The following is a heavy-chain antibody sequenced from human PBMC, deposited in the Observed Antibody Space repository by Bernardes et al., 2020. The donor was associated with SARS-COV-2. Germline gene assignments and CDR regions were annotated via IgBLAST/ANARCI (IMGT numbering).Heavy chain of an antibody. D-gene: IGHD3-22*01. Sequence: GGSLRLSCAASGFTFSSYSMNWVRQAPGKGLEWVSFISSSSSYIYYADSVKGRFTISRDNAKNTLYLQMNSLRAEDTAVYYCARDRFYDSSSYYYSVDAFAIWGQGRMCTVSA. J-gene: IGHJ3*02. CDR2: ISSSSSYI. V-gene: IGHV3-21*01. CDR3: ARDRFYDSSSYYYSVDAFAI. CDR1: GFTFSSYS.